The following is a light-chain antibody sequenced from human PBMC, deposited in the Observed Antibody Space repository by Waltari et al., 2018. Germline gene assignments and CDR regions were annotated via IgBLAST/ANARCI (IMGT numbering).Light chain of an antibody. J-gene: IGLJ2*01. V-gene: IGLV1-40*01. CDR3: QSYDTSLSVV. CDR2: GVN. CDR1: GSNIGAYD. Sequence: QSVLTQPPSVSGAPGQRVTLSCTGSGSNIGAYDVHWYQHRPGKAPTLLIYGVNNRPAGVPDRFFCSKSGTSASLAITSLRAEDEGVYYCQSYDTSLSVVFGGGTKLTVL.